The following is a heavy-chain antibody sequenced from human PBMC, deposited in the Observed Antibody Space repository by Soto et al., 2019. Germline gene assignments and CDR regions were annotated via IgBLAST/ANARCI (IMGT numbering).Heavy chain of an antibody. J-gene: IGHJ4*02. D-gene: IGHD3-10*01. Sequence: SETLSLTCTVSGGSISSGGYYWSWIRQHPGKGLEWIGYIYYSGSTYYNPSLKSRVTISVDTSKNQFSLQLSSVTAADTAVFYFARFIITMVRGADPVVGDYWGKGTLVTVSS. CDR1: GGSISSGGYY. CDR2: IYYSGST. CDR3: ARFIITMVRGADPVVGDY. V-gene: IGHV4-31*03.